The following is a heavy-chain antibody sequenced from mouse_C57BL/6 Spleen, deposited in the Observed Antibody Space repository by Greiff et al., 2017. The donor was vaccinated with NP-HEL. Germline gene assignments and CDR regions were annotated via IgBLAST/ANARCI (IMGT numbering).Heavy chain of an antibody. J-gene: IGHJ2*01. D-gene: IGHD1-3*01. CDR1: GFTFTDYY. Sequence: EVQGVESGGGLVQPGGSLSLSCAASGFTFTDYYMSWVRQPPGKALEWLGFIRNKANGYTTEYSASVKGRFTISRDNSQSILYLHMNALRAEDSATYYCARYEWSPYFDYWGKGTTLTVSS. CDR2: IRNKANGYTT. CDR3: ARYEWSPYFDY. V-gene: IGHV7-3*01.